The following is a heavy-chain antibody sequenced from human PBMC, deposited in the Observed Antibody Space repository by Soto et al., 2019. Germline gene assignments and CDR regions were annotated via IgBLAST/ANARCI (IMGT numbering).Heavy chain of an antibody. CDR3: IRGGSPYYYDY. V-gene: IGHV3-73*01. J-gene: IGHJ4*02. CDR2: ILSKAGNYAT. Sequence: EVQLVETGGGLVQPGGSLKLSCEASGFIFSGSAVYWVRQASGKGLEWVGRILSKAGNYATAYPASMKGRFTISSDDSENPAFLQMNSLKTKDTAVYYCIRGGSPYYYDYWGQGTLVAVAS. D-gene: IGHD3-10*01. CDR1: GFIFSGSA.